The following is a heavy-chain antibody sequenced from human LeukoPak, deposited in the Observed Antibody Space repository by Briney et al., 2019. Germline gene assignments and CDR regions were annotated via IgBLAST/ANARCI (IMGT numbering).Heavy chain of an antibody. CDR2: IYPADSDT. CDR3: ARGVSLVRGLIDY. Sequence: GGSLKISCKGSGSRFSTNWIAWVRQTPGKGLEWMGIIYPADSDTRYSPSLEGQVPISADKSISTAYLQWSSLKAPDTAMYYCARGVSLVRGLIDYWGQGTLVTVSS. V-gene: IGHV5-51*01. J-gene: IGHJ4*02. CDR1: GSRFSTNW. D-gene: IGHD3-10*01.